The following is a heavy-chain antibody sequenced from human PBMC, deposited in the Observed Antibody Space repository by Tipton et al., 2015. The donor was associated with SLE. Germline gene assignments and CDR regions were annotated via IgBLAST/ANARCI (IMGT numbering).Heavy chain of an antibody. Sequence: QSGAEVKKPGASVKVSCKASGYTFTIYGISWVRQAPGQGLEWMGWISTYSGNTNYAQKLQGRVTVTTDTSTSTAYMELRSLRSDGTAVYYCARSPQWEPPTFDIWGQGTVVTVSS. CDR3: ARSPQWEPPTFDI. D-gene: IGHD1-26*01. CDR1: GYTFTIYG. V-gene: IGHV1-18*01. CDR2: ISTYSGNT. J-gene: IGHJ3*02.